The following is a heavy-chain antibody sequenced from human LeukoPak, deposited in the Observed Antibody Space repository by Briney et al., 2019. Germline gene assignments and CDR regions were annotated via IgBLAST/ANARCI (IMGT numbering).Heavy chain of an antibody. V-gene: IGHV3-11*04. Sequence: GGSLRLSCAASANSFSDYYMSWIRQGPGKGLEWISYISNSGSRVYYADSVKGRFTISRDNAKNSLFLQMDSLRAEDTAVYYCARDSRRLQEGWFDPWGQGTLVTVS. CDR3: ARDSRRLQEGWFDP. J-gene: IGHJ5*02. D-gene: IGHD5-24*01. CDR2: ISNSGSRV. CDR1: ANSFSDYY.